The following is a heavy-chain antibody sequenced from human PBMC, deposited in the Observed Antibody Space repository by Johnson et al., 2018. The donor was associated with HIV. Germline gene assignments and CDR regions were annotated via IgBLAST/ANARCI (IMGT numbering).Heavy chain of an antibody. CDR3: TRASSPAHYYGLMGNAFDI. J-gene: IGHJ3*02. CDR1: GFTFSSYA. V-gene: IGHV3-64*01. CDR2: ISSDGGST. Sequence: VQLVETGGGLVQPGGSLRLSCAASGFTFSSYAMHWVRQAPGKGLEYVSAISSDGGSTYYANSVKGRFTVSRDNSMNTLYLQMGSLRAEDMAVYYCTRASSPAHYYGLMGNAFDIWGQGTTVTVSS. D-gene: IGHD3-10*01.